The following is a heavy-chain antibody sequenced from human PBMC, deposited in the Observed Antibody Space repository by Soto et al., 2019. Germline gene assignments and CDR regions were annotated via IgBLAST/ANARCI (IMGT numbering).Heavy chain of an antibody. CDR1: GDSLSSGGYY. V-gene: IGHV4-31*03. CDR2: IHDSGTA. D-gene: IGHD3-22*01. Sequence: QVQLRESGPGQVKPSQTLSLICTVSGDSLSSGGYYWSWIRQHPGKGLEWIGYIHDSGTAFYNPSLTSRLSMSVDTCKNQFALGLSSVTDADTAGYYCASAVLGSYYANSVYYSFDYWGQGTLVSVSS. CDR3: ASAVLGSYYANSVYYSFDY. J-gene: IGHJ4*02.